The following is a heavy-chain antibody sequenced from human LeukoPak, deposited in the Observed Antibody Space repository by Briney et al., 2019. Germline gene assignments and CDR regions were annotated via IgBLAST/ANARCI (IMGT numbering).Heavy chain of an antibody. J-gene: IGHJ4*02. CDR3: ARDMKGNLDY. Sequence: GGSLRLSCAASGFTFSNVWMTWVRQAPGKGLEWVANINQDGSTKQYVDSVRGRFTISRDNAKNSLYLQMNSLTAEDTGLYHCARDMKGNLDYWGQGTLVTVSS. D-gene: IGHD1-14*01. CDR2: INQDGSTK. CDR1: GFTFSNVW. V-gene: IGHV3-7*01.